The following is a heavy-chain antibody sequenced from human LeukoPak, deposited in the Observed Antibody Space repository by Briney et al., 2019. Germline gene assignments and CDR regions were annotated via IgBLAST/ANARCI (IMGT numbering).Heavy chain of an antibody. Sequence: GGSLRLSCAASGFTFSDYYMSWIRQAPGKGLEWVSAISGSGGSTYYADSVKGRFTISRDNSKNTLYLQMNSLRAEDTAVYYCAKDPLLWFGEFDYWGQGTLVTVSS. CDR2: ISGSGGST. J-gene: IGHJ4*02. CDR3: AKDPLLWFGEFDY. D-gene: IGHD3-10*01. V-gene: IGHV3-23*01. CDR1: GFTFSDYY.